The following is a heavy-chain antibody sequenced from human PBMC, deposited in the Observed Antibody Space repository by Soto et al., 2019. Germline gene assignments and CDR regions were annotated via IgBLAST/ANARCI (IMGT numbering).Heavy chain of an antibody. J-gene: IGHJ4*02. CDR2: ISGSGSST. V-gene: IGHV3-23*01. CDR1: GFTFSSYA. D-gene: IGHD6-19*01. CDR3: AKDSSGWPYFDY. Sequence: EVQLLESGGGLVQPGGSLRLSCAASGFTFSSYAMSWVRQAPGRGLEWVSAISGSGSSTYYADSVKGRFTISRDNSKNTLYLQMNSLRAEDTAVYYCAKDSSGWPYFDYWGQGTLVTVSS.